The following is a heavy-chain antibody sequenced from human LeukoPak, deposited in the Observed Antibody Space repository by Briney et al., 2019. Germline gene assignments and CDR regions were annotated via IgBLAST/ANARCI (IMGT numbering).Heavy chain of an antibody. Sequence: SGTLSLTCTVSGYSISSGYYWGWIRQPPGKGLEWIGSIYHSGSTYYNPSLKSRVTISVDTSKNQFSLKLSSVTAADTAVYYCARARGSGWYFDYWGQGTLVTVSS. D-gene: IGHD6-19*01. CDR3: ARARGSGWYFDY. CDR1: GYSISSGYY. V-gene: IGHV4-38-2*02. J-gene: IGHJ4*02. CDR2: IYHSGST.